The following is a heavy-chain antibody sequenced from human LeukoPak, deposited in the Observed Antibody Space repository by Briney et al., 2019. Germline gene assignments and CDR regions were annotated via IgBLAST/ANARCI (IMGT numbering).Heavy chain of an antibody. Sequence: ASVKVSCKASGYTFTSYGISWVRQAPGQGLEWMGWISAYNGNTNYAQKLQGRVTMTTDTSTSTAYMELRSLRSDDTAVYYCAIRGGDDYGDPAGVFDYWGQGTLVTVSS. V-gene: IGHV1-18*01. CDR3: AIRGGDDYGDPAGVFDY. D-gene: IGHD4-17*01. CDR2: ISAYNGNT. CDR1: GYTFTSYG. J-gene: IGHJ4*02.